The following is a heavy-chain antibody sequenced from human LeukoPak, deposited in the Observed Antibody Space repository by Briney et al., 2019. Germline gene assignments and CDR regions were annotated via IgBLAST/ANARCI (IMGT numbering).Heavy chain of an antibody. CDR2: LYSDGDR. V-gene: IGHV3-53*01. Sequence: GGSLRLSCAASGFTVITNDMTWVRQAPGKGLEWVSVLYSDGDRKYADSVQGRLTISRDNSKNNLYLEMNSRRPDETAAEYVARGVEPLAANTLAYWGQGTLVTVSS. D-gene: IGHD1-14*01. CDR1: GFTVITND. CDR3: ARGVEPLAANTLAY. J-gene: IGHJ4*02.